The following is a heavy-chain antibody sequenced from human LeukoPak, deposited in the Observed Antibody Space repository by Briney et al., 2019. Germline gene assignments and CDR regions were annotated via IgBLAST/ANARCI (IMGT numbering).Heavy chain of an antibody. CDR2: ISPGGGTT. Sequence: GDSLRLSCAVSGFTFTNEAMGWVRQLRGGGLGWVPTISPGGGTTYYAESMKGRFTISRDNSKSTLYLEMNSLRVEDTAVYYCTKVRSGSSNWALQLFDNWGQGALVTVSS. J-gene: IGHJ4*02. V-gene: IGHV3-23*01. CDR3: TKVRSGSSNWALQLFDN. CDR1: GFTFTNEA. D-gene: IGHD4-11*01.